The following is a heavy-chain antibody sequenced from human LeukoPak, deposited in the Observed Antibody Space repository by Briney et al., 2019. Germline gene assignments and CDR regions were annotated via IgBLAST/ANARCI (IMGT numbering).Heavy chain of an antibody. D-gene: IGHD4-17*01. V-gene: IGHV3-15*01. Sequence: GGSLRLSCAASGFTFCNAWMSWVRQAPGKGRGCVGRIKSKTDGGPTDYAAPVKGKVTISRDDSKNTLYLQMNSLKTEATAVYYCTTGWAYGDYYFDYWGQGTLVTVSS. CDR2: IKSKTDGGPT. CDR3: TTGWAYGDYYFDY. CDR1: GFTFCNAW. J-gene: IGHJ4*02.